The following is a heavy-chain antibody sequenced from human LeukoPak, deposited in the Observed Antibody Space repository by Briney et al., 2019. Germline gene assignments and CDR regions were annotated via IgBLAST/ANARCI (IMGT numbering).Heavy chain of an antibody. J-gene: IGHJ2*01. D-gene: IGHD3-10*01. CDR1: NYTFTAYY. Sequence: GPSVKVSCKASNYTFTAYYIHWVRQAPGPGLAWLRWINPNSADTPYSQSFQGRLTMPTDTPINTAYMELRSLRSEDTAVYYCARDAVIIAATFLLRYFDLWGRGTLVTVS. CDR2: INPNSADT. CDR3: ARDAVIIAATFLLRYFDL. V-gene: IGHV1-2*02.